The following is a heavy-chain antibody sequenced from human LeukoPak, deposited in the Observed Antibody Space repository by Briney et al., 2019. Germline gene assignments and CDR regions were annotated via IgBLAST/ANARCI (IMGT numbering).Heavy chain of an antibody. D-gene: IGHD3-10*01. V-gene: IGHV3-15*01. CDR1: GFTFSNAW. Sequence: GGSLSLSCAASGFTFSNAWMSWVRQPPGRGLEWVGRIKSKTDGGTTDHAAPVKGRFTISRDDSKRALYLQMNSLKTKDTAVYYCTTVSLPMVRGVVMSSGYFDYWGQGTLVTVSS. J-gene: IGHJ4*02. CDR2: IKSKTDGGTT. CDR3: TTVSLPMVRGVVMSSGYFDY.